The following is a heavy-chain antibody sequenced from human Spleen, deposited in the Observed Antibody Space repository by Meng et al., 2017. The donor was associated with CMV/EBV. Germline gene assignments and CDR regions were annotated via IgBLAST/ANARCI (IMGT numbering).Heavy chain of an antibody. Sequence: VQLVQSRTDLKKSGATVVMSSKASAYTFTCYGFSRDRQATRQGLKWMGRINAHKGNTNNEQEVKGRVTMTTDTSTSTACMKSRNLGSDDTAVYYCAGDNRDDWGIAAAGPNWFDPWGQGTLVTVSS. CDR3: AGDNRDDWGIAAAGPNWFDP. J-gene: IGHJ5*02. D-gene: IGHD6-13*01. V-gene: IGHV1-18*01. CDR2: INAHKGNT. CDR1: AYTFTCYG.